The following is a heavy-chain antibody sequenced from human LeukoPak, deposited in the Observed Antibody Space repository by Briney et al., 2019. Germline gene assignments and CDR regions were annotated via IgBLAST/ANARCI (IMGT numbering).Heavy chain of an antibody. D-gene: IGHD6-19*01. V-gene: IGHV4-39*01. CDR1: GGSISSGGYY. CDR3: ARHSSSASYYYFDY. J-gene: IGHJ4*02. Sequence: SETLSLTCTVSGGSISSGGYYWSWIRQHPGKGLEWIGYIYYSGTTYYNPSLKSRVTISVDTSKSQFSLKLSSVTAADTAVYYCARHSSSASYYYFDYWGQGTLVAVSS. CDR2: IYYSGTT.